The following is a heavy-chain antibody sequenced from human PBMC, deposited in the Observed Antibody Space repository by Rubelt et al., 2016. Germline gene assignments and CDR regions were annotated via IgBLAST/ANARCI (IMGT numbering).Heavy chain of an antibody. D-gene: IGHD3-3*01. J-gene: IGHJ4*02. Sequence: QVRLQESGPGLVKPSETLSLTCVVSGGSISDTFWSWVRQPPGKGLEWIGYIHYLGNTNYNPSLKSRATISVDVSKTQFSLRLASVTAVDSAVYYCARWSTSGIFGTLIPSDSWGQGTLVTVSS. CDR2: IHYLGNT. CDR1: GGSISDTF. CDR3: ARWSTSGIFGTLIPSDS. V-gene: IGHV4-59*01.